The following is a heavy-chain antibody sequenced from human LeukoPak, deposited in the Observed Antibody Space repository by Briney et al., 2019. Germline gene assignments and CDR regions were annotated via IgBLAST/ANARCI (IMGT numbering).Heavy chain of an antibody. V-gene: IGHV4-39*07. CDR3: ASLPNSRLRSSSHMYNWFDP. Sequence: PSETLSLTCTVSGGSISSSSYYWGWIRQPPGKGLEWIGSIYYSGSNYYNPSLKSRVTISVDTSKNQFSLKLSSVTAADTAVYYCASLPNSRLRSSSHMYNWFDPWGQGTLVTVSS. J-gene: IGHJ5*02. CDR2: IYYSGSN. D-gene: IGHD6-13*01. CDR1: GGSISSSSYY.